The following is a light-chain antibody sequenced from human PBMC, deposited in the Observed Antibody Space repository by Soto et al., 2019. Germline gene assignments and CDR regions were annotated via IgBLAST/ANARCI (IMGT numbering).Light chain of an antibody. J-gene: IGKJ5*01. CDR1: QSLSSKN. CDR2: DAS. CDR3: QQRSKWPPEVT. Sequence: EILLTQPPATLSLSPGERATLSCRASQSLSSKNLAWYHLKPGQAPRLLIYDASNRATGISARFSGSGSGTDFTLTISSLEPEDFAVYYCQQRSKWPPEVTFGQGTRLEI. V-gene: IGKV3-11*01.